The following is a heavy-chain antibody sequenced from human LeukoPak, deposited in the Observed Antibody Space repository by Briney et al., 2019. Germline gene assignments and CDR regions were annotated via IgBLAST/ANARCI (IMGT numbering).Heavy chain of an antibody. CDR3: ARRGRNFWSGYPTYYFDY. CDR1: GGSISSSSYY. CDR2: TYYSGST. Sequence: PSETLSLTCTVSGGSISSSSYYWGWIRQPPGKGLEWIGSTYYSGSTYYNPSLKSRVTISVDTSKNQFSLKLSSVTAADTAVCYCARRGRNFWSGYPTYYFDYWGQGTLVTVSS. D-gene: IGHD3-3*01. J-gene: IGHJ4*02. V-gene: IGHV4-39*01.